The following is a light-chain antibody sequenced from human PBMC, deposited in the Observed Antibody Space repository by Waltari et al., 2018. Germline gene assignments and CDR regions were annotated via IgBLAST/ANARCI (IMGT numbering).Light chain of an antibody. CDR1: SANIGTYAL. CDR2: EVT. J-gene: IGLJ2*01. Sequence: QSALTQPASVSGSPGQSITMSCTGTSANIGTYALVSWYQQHPGKVPTLILYEVTKRPSEISDRFSGSKSGNTASLTIAGLLPEDEADYYCSSYTSDATHVLFGGGTKLTVL. CDR3: SSYTSDATHVL. V-gene: IGLV2-23*02.